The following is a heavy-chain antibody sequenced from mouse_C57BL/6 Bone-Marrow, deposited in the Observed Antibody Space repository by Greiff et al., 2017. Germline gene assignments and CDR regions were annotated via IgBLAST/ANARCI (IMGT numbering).Heavy chain of an antibody. J-gene: IGHJ1*03. Sequence: EVKLMESGPGMVKPSQSLSLTCTVTGYSITSGYDWHWIRHFPGNKLEWMGYISYSGSTNYNPSHKSRISITHDTSKNHFFLKLNSVTAEDTATYYCARGEIYDYDRYFDVWGTGTTVTVSS. CDR1: GYSITSGYD. CDR2: ISYSGST. V-gene: IGHV3-1*01. CDR3: ARGEIYDYDRYFDV. D-gene: IGHD2-4*01.